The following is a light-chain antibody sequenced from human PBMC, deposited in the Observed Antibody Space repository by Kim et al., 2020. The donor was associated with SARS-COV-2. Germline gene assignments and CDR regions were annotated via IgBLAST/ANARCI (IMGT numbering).Light chain of an antibody. CDR1: SSNSGTGYD. J-gene: IGLJ1*01. Sequence: RYPCSCTGSSSNSGTGYDVPWYQQLPGTAPNLLIYGNSNRPSGVPDRFSGSKSGTSASLAITGLQAEDEADYYCQSYDSSLSGSVFGTGTKVTVL. CDR3: QSYDSSLSGSV. V-gene: IGLV1-40*01. CDR2: GNS.